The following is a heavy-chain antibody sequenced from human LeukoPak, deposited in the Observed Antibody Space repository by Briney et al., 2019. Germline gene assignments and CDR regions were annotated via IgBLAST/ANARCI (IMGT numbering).Heavy chain of an antibody. CDR1: GSTFTSYY. V-gene: IGHV1-46*01. CDR2: INPSGGST. J-gene: IGHJ6*02. Sequence: ASVKVSCKASGSTFTSYYMHWVRQAPGQGLGWRGIINPSGGSTRYAQKFQGRVTMTRDTSTSTVYMELSSLRSEDTAVYYCARVITVGDYYYYGMDVWGQGTTVTVSS. D-gene: IGHD3-16*01. CDR3: ARVITVGDYYYYGMDV.